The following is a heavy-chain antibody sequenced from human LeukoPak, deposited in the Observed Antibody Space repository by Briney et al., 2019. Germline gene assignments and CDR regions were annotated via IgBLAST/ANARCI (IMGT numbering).Heavy chain of an antibody. CDR2: INPGGGST. J-gene: IGHJ4*02. D-gene: IGHD2/OR15-2a*01. V-gene: IGHV1-46*01. Sequence: GASVKVSCKASGYTFINYYMHWVRQAPGQGLEWMGIINPGGGSTNYAQKFQGRVTITADKSTSTAYMELSSLRSEDTAVYYCARAFLLWGQGTLVTVSS. CDR3: ARAFLL. CDR1: GYTFINYY.